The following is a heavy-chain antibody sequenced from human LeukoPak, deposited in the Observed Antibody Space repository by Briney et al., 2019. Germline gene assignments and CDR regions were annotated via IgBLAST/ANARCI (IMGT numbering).Heavy chain of an antibody. CDR2: IYTSGST. J-gene: IGHJ5*02. CDR3: AREETIYDILTGYLNWFDP. CDR1: GVSIIRYY. D-gene: IGHD3-9*01. Sequence: SETLSLTSTVSGVSIIRYYWSSIRQPAGKGLEWIVRIYTSGSTNYNPSLKSRVTMSVETYKNQFCLKLSSVTAAEPAVYYCAREETIYDILTGYLNWFDPWGQGTLVTVSS. V-gene: IGHV4-4*07.